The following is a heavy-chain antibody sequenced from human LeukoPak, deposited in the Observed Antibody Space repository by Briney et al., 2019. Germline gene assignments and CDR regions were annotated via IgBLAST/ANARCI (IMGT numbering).Heavy chain of an antibody. D-gene: IGHD2-21*02. CDR2: IYPGDYET. V-gene: IGHV5-51*01. J-gene: IGHJ4*02. CDR3: AIPPGYCGNDCSFDH. CDR1: GYSFSNYW. Sequence: LGESLKISCEGSGYSFSNYWIGWVRQMPGKGLEWMGIIYPGDYETRYSPSFQGLVTISVDKSIGTAYLQWSSLKASDTAMYYCAIPPGYCGNDCSFDHWGQGTLVTVSS.